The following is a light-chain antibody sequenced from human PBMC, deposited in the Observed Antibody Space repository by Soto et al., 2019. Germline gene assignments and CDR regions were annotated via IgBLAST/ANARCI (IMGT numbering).Light chain of an antibody. CDR1: QSVSSN. CDR3: QQYNVWPLT. J-gene: IGKJ4*01. Sequence: EIVMTQSPATLSVSPGERATLSCRASQSVSSNLAWYQQKPGQTPKLLIYVASTRPTGIPARFSGSVSGTEFTLTISSLQSEDFAVYYCQQYNVWPLTFGGGTKVEFK. V-gene: IGKV3-15*01. CDR2: VAS.